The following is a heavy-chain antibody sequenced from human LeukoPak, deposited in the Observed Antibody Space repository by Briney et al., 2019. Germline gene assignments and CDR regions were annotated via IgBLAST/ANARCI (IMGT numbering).Heavy chain of an antibody. Sequence: RPGGSLRLSCAASGFTFSSYAMTWVRQAPGKGLEWVSGISGSGGTTSYADSVRGRLTISRDNSKDTLYLHMNSLRVDDTAVYYCARSRAYYFVENDIDYWGQGTLVTVSS. CDR2: ISGSGGTT. CDR3: ARSRAYYFVENDIDY. J-gene: IGHJ4*02. D-gene: IGHD3-22*01. CDR1: GFTFSSYA. V-gene: IGHV3-23*01.